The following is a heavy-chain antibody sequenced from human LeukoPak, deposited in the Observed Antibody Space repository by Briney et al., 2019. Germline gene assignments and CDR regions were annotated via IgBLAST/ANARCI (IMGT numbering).Heavy chain of an antibody. CDR1: GFTFSNYS. CDR2: ISRSSTTI. V-gene: IGHV3-48*01. Sequence: GGSLRLSCAASGFTFSNYSVNWVRQAPGKGLEWVPYISRSSTTIYYADSVKGRFTISRDNAKNSLYLQMNSLRAEDTAVYYCATSGYSSSWYFGWGQGTLVTVSS. CDR3: ATSGYSSSWYFG. J-gene: IGHJ4*02. D-gene: IGHD6-13*01.